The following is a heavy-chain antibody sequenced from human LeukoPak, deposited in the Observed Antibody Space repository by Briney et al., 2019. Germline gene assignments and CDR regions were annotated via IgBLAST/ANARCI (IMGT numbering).Heavy chain of an antibody. CDR2: ISPHNGVA. CDR1: GYTFTGYS. D-gene: IGHD2-8*01. V-gene: IGHV1-2*06. CDR3: ARTPHPHCSNGVCYFVF. Sequence: ASVKVSCKTSGYTFTGYSLHWVRQAPGQGLEWMGRISPHNGVANYAQKFQGRVTMTGDASISTAYMELSALTSDDTAMYYCARTPHPHCSNGVCYFVFWGQGSLLTVSS. J-gene: IGHJ4*02.